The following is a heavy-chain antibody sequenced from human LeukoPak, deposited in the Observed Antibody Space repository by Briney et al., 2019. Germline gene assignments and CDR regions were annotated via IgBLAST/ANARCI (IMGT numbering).Heavy chain of an antibody. CDR1: GGTFSSYA. CDR2: IIPILGIA. V-gene: IGHV1-69*04. J-gene: IGHJ4*02. D-gene: IGHD4-17*01. Sequence: SVKVSCKASGGTFSSYAISWVRQAPGQGLEWMGRIIPILGIANYAQKFQGRVTITADKSTSTAYMELSSLRSEDTVVYYCARDKAYGDGSDYWGQGTLVTVSS. CDR3: ARDKAYGDGSDY.